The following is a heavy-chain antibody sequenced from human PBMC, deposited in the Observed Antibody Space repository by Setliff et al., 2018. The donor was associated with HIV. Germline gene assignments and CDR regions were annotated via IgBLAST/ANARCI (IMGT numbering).Heavy chain of an antibody. D-gene: IGHD3-3*01. Sequence: SETLSLTCTVSGGSFTSRSYYWGWIRQPPGKGLEWIGSIFYSGITYYNPSLKSRFTISVDTSKNQFSLNLTSVTAADTAVYYCARSKTFYDFWGGYYTHGAFKIWGLGTMVTVSS. CDR1: GGSFTSRSYY. V-gene: IGHV4-39*01. CDR3: ARSKTFYDFWGGYYTHGAFKI. CDR2: IFYSGIT. J-gene: IGHJ3*02.